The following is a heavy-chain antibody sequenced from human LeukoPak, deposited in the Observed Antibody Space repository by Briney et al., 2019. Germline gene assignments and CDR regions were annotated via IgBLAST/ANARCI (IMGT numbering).Heavy chain of an antibody. D-gene: IGHD3-3*01. CDR3: ARPARFLEWLPSYWYFDL. Sequence: GGSLRLSCAASGFTFSSYAMHWVRQAPGKGLEWVAVISYDGSNKYYADSVKGRFTISRDNSKNTLYLQMNSLRAEDTAVYYCARPARFLEWLPSYWYFDLWGRGTLVTVSS. CDR2: ISYDGSNK. CDR1: GFTFSSYA. J-gene: IGHJ2*01. V-gene: IGHV3-30-3*01.